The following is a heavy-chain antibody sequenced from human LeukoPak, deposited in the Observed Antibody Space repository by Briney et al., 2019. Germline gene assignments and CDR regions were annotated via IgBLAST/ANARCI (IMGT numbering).Heavy chain of an antibody. J-gene: IGHJ4*02. CDR3: ARSEYSFDY. CDR2: INTDGSST. Sequence: GGSLRLSCSVSGFTFSTYAMHWVRQAPGKGLVWVSRINTDGSSTSYADSVKGRFTMSRDNAKNTLYLQMNSLRAEDSAVYYCARSEYSFDYWGQGTLVTVSS. CDR1: GFTFSTYA. V-gene: IGHV3-74*01.